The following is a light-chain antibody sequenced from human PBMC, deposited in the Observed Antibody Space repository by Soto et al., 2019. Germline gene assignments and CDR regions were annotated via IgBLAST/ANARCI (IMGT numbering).Light chain of an antibody. V-gene: IGLV1-44*01. CDR2: SSD. CDR3: ASWDDSLNGHV. Sequence: QSVLTQPPSASGTPGQRATVSCSGSSSNIASNTVNWYQQLPGTAPKLLIYSSDQRPSGVPDRFSASKSGTSASLAISGLQSEDEADYYCASWDDSLNGHVFGTGTKVTVL. CDR1: SSNIASNT. J-gene: IGLJ1*01.